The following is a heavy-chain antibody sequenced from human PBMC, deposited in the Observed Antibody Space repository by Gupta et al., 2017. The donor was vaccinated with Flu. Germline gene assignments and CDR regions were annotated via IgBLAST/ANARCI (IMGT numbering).Heavy chain of an antibody. CDR3: ARDCSPGGSCYSGYYYYGMDV. CDR1: GGSIRSNY. Sequence: QVQLQESGPGLVKPSETLSLTCTVSGGSIRSNYWTWIRQPPGKGLEWIGYIYYSGSTNYNPSLKSRVTISIDTSKNQFSLKLSSVTAADTAVYYCARDCSPGGSCYSGYYYYGMDVWGQGTTVTVSS. J-gene: IGHJ6*02. CDR2: IYYSGST. D-gene: IGHD2-15*01. V-gene: IGHV4-59*01.